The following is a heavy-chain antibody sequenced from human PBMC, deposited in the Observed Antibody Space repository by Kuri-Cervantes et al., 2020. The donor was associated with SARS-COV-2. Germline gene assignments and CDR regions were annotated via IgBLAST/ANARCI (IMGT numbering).Heavy chain of an antibody. V-gene: IGHV1-8*01. CDR3: ARGRGYYYDSSGYYVPEHFDY. J-gene: IGHJ4*02. CDR1: GYTFTSYD. Sequence: ASVKVSCKASGYTFTSYDINWVRQATGQGLEWMGWMNPNSGNTGYAQKFQGRVTMTRDTSTSTVYMELSSLRSEDTAVYYCARGRGYYYDSSGYYVPEHFDYWGQGTLVTVSS. D-gene: IGHD3-22*01. CDR2: MNPNSGNT.